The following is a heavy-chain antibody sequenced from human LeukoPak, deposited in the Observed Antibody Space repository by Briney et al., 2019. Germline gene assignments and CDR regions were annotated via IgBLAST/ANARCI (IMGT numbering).Heavy chain of an antibody. CDR2: ISSSSSTI. J-gene: IGHJ6*03. Sequence: PGGSLRLSCAASGFTFSSYGMTWVRQAPGKGLEWVSYISSSSSTIYYADSVKGRFTISRDNAKNSLYLQLNSLRAEDTAVYYCARGAGSYYYMDVWGKGTTVTVSS. CDR3: ARGAGSYYYMDV. CDR1: GFTFSSYG. V-gene: IGHV3-48*01.